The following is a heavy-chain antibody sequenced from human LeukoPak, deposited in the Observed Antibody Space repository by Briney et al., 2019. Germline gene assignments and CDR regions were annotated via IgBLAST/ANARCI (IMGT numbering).Heavy chain of an antibody. Sequence: SETLSLTCAVYGASFSANYWIWIRQPPGKGLEWIGEINHSGTITYRPSLKSRLTISADTSKNQFSLKLSSVTAADTAVYYCARYCGSENYCISYWGQGTLVTVSS. D-gene: IGHD3-10*01. CDR1: GASFSANY. CDR3: ARYCGSENYCISY. V-gene: IGHV4-34*01. J-gene: IGHJ4*01. CDR2: INHSGTI.